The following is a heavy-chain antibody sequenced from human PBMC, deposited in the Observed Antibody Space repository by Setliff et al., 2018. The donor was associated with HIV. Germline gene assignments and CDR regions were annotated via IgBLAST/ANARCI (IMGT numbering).Heavy chain of an antibody. V-gene: IGHV1-69*13. CDR2: IIPVFRTA. CDR1: GHSFTTYF. D-gene: IGHD5-12*01. J-gene: IGHJ4*02. CDR3: ARGATITYYFDY. Sequence: ASVKVSCKASGHSFTTYFLHWVRQAPGQGLEWMGGIIPVFRTANYAQKFQGRVTITADESTSTAYMELSSLRSEDTAVYYCARGATITYYFDYWGQGTLVTVSS.